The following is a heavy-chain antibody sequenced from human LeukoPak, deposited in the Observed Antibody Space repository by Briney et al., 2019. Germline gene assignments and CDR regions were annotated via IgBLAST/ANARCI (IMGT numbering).Heavy chain of an antibody. CDR2: IIPIFGTA. D-gene: IGHD3-22*01. V-gene: IGHV1-69*13. J-gene: IGHJ4*02. CDR1: GGTFSSYA. Sequence: SVKVSCKASGGTFSSYAISWVRQAPGQGLEWMGGIIPIFGTANYAQKFQGRVTITADESTSTAYMELSSLRSEGTAVYYCARAYSDYSDSSGLDYWGQGTLVTVSS. CDR3: ARAYSDYSDSSGLDY.